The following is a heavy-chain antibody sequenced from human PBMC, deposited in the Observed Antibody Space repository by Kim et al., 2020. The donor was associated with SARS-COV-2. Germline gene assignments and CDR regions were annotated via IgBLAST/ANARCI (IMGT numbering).Heavy chain of an antibody. CDR1: GGTFSSYA. D-gene: IGHD3-10*01. CDR3: ARDSTMVRGASAPDY. CDR2: IIPILGIA. V-gene: IGHV1-69*04. J-gene: IGHJ4*02. Sequence: SVKVSCKASGGTFSSYAISWVRQAPGQGLEWMGRIIPILGIANYAQKFQGRVTITADKSTSTAYMELSSLRSEDTAVYYCARDSTMVRGASAPDYWGQGTLVTVSS.